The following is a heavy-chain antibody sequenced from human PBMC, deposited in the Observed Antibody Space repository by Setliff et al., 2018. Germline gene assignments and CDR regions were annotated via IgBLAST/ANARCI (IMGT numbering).Heavy chain of an antibody. Sequence: SETLSLTCAVYGDSFSDYYWGWIRQPPGKGLEWIGDVYRSGNTRFNPSLQSRLTLSVDMSANQFSLTLKSVTAADTAVYFCARRGSGSYYDGADFLSFDFWGQGAPVTVSS. J-gene: IGHJ4*02. CDR3: ARRGSGSYYDGADFLSFDF. V-gene: IGHV4-34*01. CDR2: VYRSGNT. D-gene: IGHD3-22*01. CDR1: GDSFSDYY.